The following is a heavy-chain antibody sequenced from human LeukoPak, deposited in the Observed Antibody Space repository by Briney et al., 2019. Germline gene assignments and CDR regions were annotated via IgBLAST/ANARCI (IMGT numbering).Heavy chain of an antibody. CDR3: ARGAGNYYFYGMDV. CDR2: IYYSGST. J-gene: IGHJ6*02. V-gene: IGHV4-59*01. Sequence: SETLPLTCTVSGGSISSYFWSWIRQPPRKGLEWIGHIYYSGSTNYDPSLKSRVTVSVDTSKNQFSLKLSSVTAADTAVYYCARGAGNYYFYGMDVWGQGTTVTVSS. CDR1: GGSISSYF.